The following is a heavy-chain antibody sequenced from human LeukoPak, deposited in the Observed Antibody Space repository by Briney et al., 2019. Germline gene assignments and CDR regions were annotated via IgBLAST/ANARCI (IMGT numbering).Heavy chain of an antibody. CDR2: MSSSGNN. Sequence: PSETLSLTCSVSGDSISYFYWSWIRQAAGKGLEWIGRMSSSGNNDYNASLKSRVTMSVDTSKNQLSLKVISVTAADTAVYYCARLPGGWYLFDPWGQGTLVTVSS. D-gene: IGHD6-19*01. J-gene: IGHJ5*02. V-gene: IGHV4-4*07. CDR3: ARLPGGWYLFDP. CDR1: GDSISYFY.